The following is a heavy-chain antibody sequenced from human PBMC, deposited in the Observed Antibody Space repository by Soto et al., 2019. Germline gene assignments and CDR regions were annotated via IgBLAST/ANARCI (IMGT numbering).Heavy chain of an antibody. Sequence: HGESLKISCKGSGYSFTSYWIGWVRQMPGKGLEWMGIIYPGDSDTRYSPSFQGQVTISADKSISTAYLQWSSLKASDTAMYYCARGGGTNLKYGNNYYYYMDVWGKVSTVTVSS. V-gene: IGHV5-51*01. CDR3: ARGGGTNLKYGNNYYYYMDV. D-gene: IGHD1-7*01. J-gene: IGHJ6*03. CDR2: IYPGDSDT. CDR1: GYSFTSYW.